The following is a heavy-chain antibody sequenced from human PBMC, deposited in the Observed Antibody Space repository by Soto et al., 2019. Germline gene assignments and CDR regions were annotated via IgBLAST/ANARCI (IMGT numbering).Heavy chain of an antibody. J-gene: IGHJ4*02. CDR2: IYSGGYT. D-gene: IGHD6-19*01. CDR3: ARETIAVAGTRGYYFDY. V-gene: IGHV3-53*01. CDR1: GFTVSNNY. Sequence: GGSLRLSCAVSGFTVSNNYMSWVRQAPGKGLEGVSVIYSGGYTAYGNSVKGRFTISRDNSKNTLYLQMNSPRAEDTAVYYCARETIAVAGTRGYYFDYWGQGTLVTVSS.